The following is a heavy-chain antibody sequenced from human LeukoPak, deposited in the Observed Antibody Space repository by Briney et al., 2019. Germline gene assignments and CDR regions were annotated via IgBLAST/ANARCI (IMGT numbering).Heavy chain of an antibody. Sequence: ASVKVSCKASGGXFSGYTVVWVRQAPGQGLEWMGTIIPLLGTENFAQKFQGRVIITADKSTSTANMELRSLRSEDTAVYYCARVRRGGYIQDAFDIWGQGTRVTVSS. V-gene: IGHV1-69*08. D-gene: IGHD5-24*01. CDR3: ARVRRGGYIQDAFDI. J-gene: IGHJ3*02. CDR2: IIPLLGTE. CDR1: GGXFSGYT.